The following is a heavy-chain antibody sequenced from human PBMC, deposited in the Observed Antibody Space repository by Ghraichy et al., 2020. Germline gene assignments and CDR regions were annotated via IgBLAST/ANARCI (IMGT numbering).Heavy chain of an antibody. CDR2: TYYRSKWYN. J-gene: IGHJ4*02. V-gene: IGHV6-1*01. CDR1: GDSVSSNSAA. Sequence: SQTLSLTCAISGDSVSSNSAAWNWIRQSPSRGLEWLGRTYYRSKWYNDYAVSVKSRITINPDTSKNQFSLQLNSVTPEDMAVYYCASYYYDTTAFDYWGQGTLVTVSS. D-gene: IGHD3-22*01. CDR3: ASYYYDTTAFDY.